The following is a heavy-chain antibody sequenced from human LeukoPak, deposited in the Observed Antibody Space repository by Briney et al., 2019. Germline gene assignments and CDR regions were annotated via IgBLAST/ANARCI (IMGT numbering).Heavy chain of an antibody. CDR2: IYYSGST. D-gene: IGHD6-13*01. CDR3: ARTYGSSGLGYFDL. Sequence: PPETLSLTCTVSGGSISSYYWSWIRQPPGKGLEWIGYIYYSGSTNYNPSLKSRVTISVDTSKNQFSLKLSSVTAADTAVYYCARTYGSSGLGYFDLWGRGTLVTVSS. CDR1: GGSISSYY. J-gene: IGHJ2*01. V-gene: IGHV4-59*08.